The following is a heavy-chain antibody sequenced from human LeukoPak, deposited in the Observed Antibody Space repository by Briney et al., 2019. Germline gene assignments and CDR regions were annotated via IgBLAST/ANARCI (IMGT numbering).Heavy chain of an antibody. D-gene: IGHD2-2*02. CDR2: IKQDGSEK. Sequence: GGSLRLSCAASGFTFGSYWMSWVRQAPGKGLEWVANIKQDGSEKYYVDSVKGRFTISRDNAKNSLYLQMNSLRAEDTAVYYCARDSPYCSSTSCYTGVGFDPWGQGTLVTVSS. J-gene: IGHJ5*02. CDR3: ARDSPYCSSTSCYTGVGFDP. CDR1: GFTFGSYW. V-gene: IGHV3-7*01.